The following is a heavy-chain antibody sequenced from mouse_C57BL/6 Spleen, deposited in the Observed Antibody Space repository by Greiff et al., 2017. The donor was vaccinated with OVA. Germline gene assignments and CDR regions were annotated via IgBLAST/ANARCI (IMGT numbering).Heavy chain of an antibody. CDR2: IDPENGDT. J-gene: IGHJ1*03. D-gene: IGHD1-1*01. CDR1: GFNIKDDY. Sequence: VQLQQSGAELVRPGASVKLSCTASGFNIKDDYMHWVKQRPEQGLEWIGWIDPENGDTEYASKFQGKATITADTSSNTAYLQLSSLTSEDTAVYYCTTVYYYGSSWYFDVWGTGTTVTVSS. CDR3: TTVYYYGSSWYFDV. V-gene: IGHV14-4*01.